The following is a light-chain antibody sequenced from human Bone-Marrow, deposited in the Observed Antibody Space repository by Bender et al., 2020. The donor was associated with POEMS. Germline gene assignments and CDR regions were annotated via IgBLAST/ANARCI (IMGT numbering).Light chain of an antibody. J-gene: IGLJ3*02. CDR3: QSYDNSLGGWV. Sequence: QSVLTQPPSVSEAPWQRVTISCTGSSSNIGAGYDVYWYQHLPGTAPKVLIHGNSNRPSGVPDRFSGSKSGTSASLAITGIQAEDEGDYYCQSYDNSLGGWVFGGGTKLTVL. CDR2: GNS. V-gene: IGLV1-40*01. CDR1: SSNIGAGYD.